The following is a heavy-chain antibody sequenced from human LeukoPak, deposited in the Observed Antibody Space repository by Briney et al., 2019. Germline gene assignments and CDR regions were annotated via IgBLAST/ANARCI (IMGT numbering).Heavy chain of an antibody. CDR2: INCDGSST. Sequence: GGSLRLTCAASGFTFSRYWMHWVRQTPGKGLVWVSRINCDGSSTRYADSVKGPFTISRDNAKNTLDLQMSSLRAEDTAVYYCARVDCSGGSCYFDYWGQGTLVTVSS. J-gene: IGHJ4*02. CDR3: ARVDCSGGSCYFDY. D-gene: IGHD2-15*01. CDR1: GFTFSRYW. V-gene: IGHV3-74*01.